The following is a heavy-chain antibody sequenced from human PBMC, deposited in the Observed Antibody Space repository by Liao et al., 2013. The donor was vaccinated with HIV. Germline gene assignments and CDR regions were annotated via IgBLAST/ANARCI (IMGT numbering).Heavy chain of an antibody. D-gene: IGHD3-22*01. CDR2: ISTSGST. Sequence: QVRLQLRGAGLLNPSETLSLTCAIYGGSFSTDYWSWIRQPPGKGLEWIGRISTSGSTSYNPSLKRRVTMSVDTSKNQFSLKLTSVTAADTAVYYCARSPAPLDVVDDSSSVYYYMDVWGKGTTVTVSS. V-gene: IGHV4-59*10. CDR1: GGSFSTDY. J-gene: IGHJ6*03. CDR3: ARSPAPLDVVDDSSSVYYYMDV.